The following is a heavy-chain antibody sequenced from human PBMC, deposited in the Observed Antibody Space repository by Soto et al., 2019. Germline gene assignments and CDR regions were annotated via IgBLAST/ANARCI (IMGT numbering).Heavy chain of an antibody. CDR2: ISYDGSNK. Sequence: QVQLVESGGGVVQPGRSLRLSCAASGFTFSSYGMHWVRQAPGKGLEWVAVISYDGSNKYYADSVKGRFTISRDNSKNTLYLQMNSLRAEDTAVYYCAKDFGGSGSYEHLLFDYWGQGTLVTVSS. D-gene: IGHD1-26*01. CDR1: GFTFSSYG. V-gene: IGHV3-30*18. CDR3: AKDFGGSGSYEHLLFDY. J-gene: IGHJ4*02.